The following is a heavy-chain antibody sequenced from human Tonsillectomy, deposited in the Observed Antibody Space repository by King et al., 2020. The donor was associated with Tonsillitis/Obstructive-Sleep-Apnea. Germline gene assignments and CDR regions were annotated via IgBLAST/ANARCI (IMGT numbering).Heavy chain of an antibody. Sequence: VQLVESGGGVVQPGGSLRLSCVTSGFTFSRYGMHWVRQAPGKGLEWVAVIWYDGSNKYYADSVKGRFTISRDNSKDTLYLQMNSLRAEDTALYYCARVAYCVTGSCYGAIDYWGQGTLVTVSS. CDR2: IWYDGSNK. J-gene: IGHJ4*02. CDR3: ARVAYCVTGSCYGAIDY. V-gene: IGHV3-33*01. D-gene: IGHD4/OR15-4a*01. CDR1: GFTFSRYG.